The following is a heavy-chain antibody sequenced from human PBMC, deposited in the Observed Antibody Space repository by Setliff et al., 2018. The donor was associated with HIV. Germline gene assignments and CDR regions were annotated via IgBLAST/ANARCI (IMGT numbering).Heavy chain of an antibody. CDR2: IYYTRNT. V-gene: IGHV4-31*03. Sequence: SETLSLTCSVSGDSISSGGYYWSWLRQHPGKGLEWIGYIYYTRNTYYNPSLKSRVRISVDTSKNQFSLKLSSVTAADTAVYYCAREAPADSSGTSYYFDYWGQGALVTVSS. D-gene: IGHD3-22*01. CDR1: GDSISSGGYY. CDR3: AREAPADSSGTSYYFDY. J-gene: IGHJ4*02.